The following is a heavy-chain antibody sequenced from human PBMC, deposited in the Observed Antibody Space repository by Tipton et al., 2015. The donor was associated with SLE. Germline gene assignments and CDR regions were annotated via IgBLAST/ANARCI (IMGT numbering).Heavy chain of an antibody. J-gene: IGHJ4*02. Sequence: SLRLSCAASGFTFSNFAMNWVRRAPGKGLEWVSSINTSGGTTYYADSVKGRFTISRDNSKNTLYLQMNSLRAEDTAVYYCAKDYGTQLWFKGLSDYWGQGMLVTVSS. D-gene: IGHD5-18*01. CDR3: AKDYGTQLWFKGLSDY. CDR2: INTSGGTT. CDR1: GFTFSNFA. V-gene: IGHV3-23*01.